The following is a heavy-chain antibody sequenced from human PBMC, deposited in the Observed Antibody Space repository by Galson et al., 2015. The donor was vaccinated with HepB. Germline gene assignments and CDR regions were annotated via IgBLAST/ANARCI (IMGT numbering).Heavy chain of an antibody. CDR3: VSFVYDDSGWTNWFDP. CDR2: ISYDGSNK. Sequence: SLRLSCAASGFTFSNYAVHWVRQAPGKGLEWVAVISYDGSNKYHADSVKGRFTISRDNSKNTLYLQMNSLRAEDTAMYYCVSFVYDDSGWTNWFDPWGQGTLVTVSS. J-gene: IGHJ5*02. D-gene: IGHD3-22*01. V-gene: IGHV3-30-3*01. CDR1: GFTFSNYA.